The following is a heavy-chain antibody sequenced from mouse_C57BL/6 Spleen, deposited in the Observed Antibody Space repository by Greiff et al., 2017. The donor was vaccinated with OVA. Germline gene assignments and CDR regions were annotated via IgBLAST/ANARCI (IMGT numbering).Heavy chain of an antibody. CDR1: GYTFTSYW. J-gene: IGHJ4*01. V-gene: IGHV1-64*01. CDR3: ARGNDDAIDY. CDR2: IHPNSGST. Sequence: QVQLQQPGAELVKPGASVTLSCKASGYTFTSYWMHWVKQRPGQGLEWIGMIHPNSGSTNYNEKFKSKAPLTVDHSSSTAYLQLSSLTSEDSAVYYCARGNDDAIDYWGQGTSVTVSS.